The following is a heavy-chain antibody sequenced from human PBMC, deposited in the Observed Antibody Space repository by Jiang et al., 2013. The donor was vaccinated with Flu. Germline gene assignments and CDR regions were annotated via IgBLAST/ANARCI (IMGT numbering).Heavy chain of an antibody. J-gene: IGHJ5*02. CDR2: LSGSGGST. V-gene: IGHV3-23*01. CDR1: GFTFSAYG. CDR3: ARGNYYGSGSPSDWFDP. Sequence: GGGLVQPGGSLRLSCAASGFTFSAYGMAWVRQAPGKGLEWVSCLSGSGGSTYYADSVEGRFTISRDNSKNTLYLQMNSLRAEDTAVYYCARGNYYGSGSPSDWFDPWGQGTLVTVSS. D-gene: IGHD3-10*01.